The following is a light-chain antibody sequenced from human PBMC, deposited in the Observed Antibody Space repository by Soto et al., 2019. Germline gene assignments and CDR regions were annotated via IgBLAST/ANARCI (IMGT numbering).Light chain of an antibody. V-gene: IGKV3-20*01. Sequence: VWTLSPVTPALSPGERSNVSCRASQSVSSYLAWNQQKPGHAPRVIIYGAFSRATDLPDWFSGSGSGTDFTLTISRIEPEDYAVYYCQQYGSLITFGQGTRLEIK. J-gene: IGKJ5*01. CDR2: GAF. CDR3: QQYGSLIT. CDR1: QSVSSY.